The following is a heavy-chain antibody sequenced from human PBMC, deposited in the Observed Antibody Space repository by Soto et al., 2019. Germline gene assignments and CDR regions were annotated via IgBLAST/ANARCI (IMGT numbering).Heavy chain of an antibody. V-gene: IGHV5-51*01. D-gene: IGHD3-9*01. Sequence: PGESLKISCKSYGYSFTTYWIAWVRQMPGKGLEWMGSIHPGGSDTRYSPSFQGQVTISADRSITTAYLQWSSLQASDTAMYYCARPEATYDTFCGMDVWGQGTTVTVSS. J-gene: IGHJ6*02. CDR2: IHPGGSDT. CDR1: GYSFTTYW. CDR3: ARPEATYDTFCGMDV.